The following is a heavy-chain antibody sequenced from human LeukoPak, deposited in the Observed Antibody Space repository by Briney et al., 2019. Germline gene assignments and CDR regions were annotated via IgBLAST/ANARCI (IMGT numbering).Heavy chain of an antibody. CDR3: ARGLGQLGKQLLDY. CDR1: GGSLSGYY. Sequence: PSETLSLTCAVYGGSLSGYYWSWIRQPPGKGLEWIGEINHSGNTNYNPSLKSRVTISEDTSKNQFSLKLSSVTAADTAVYYCARGLGQLGKQLLDYWGQGTLVTVSS. CDR2: INHSGNT. J-gene: IGHJ4*02. V-gene: IGHV4-34*01. D-gene: IGHD6-6*01.